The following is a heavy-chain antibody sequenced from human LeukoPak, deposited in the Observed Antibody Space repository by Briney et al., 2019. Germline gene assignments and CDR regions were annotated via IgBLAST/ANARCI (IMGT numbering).Heavy chain of an antibody. CDR1: GFTFSRYG. CDR2: IWYDGSNE. D-gene: IGHD1-26*01. Sequence: GGSLRLSCAASGFTFSRYGMHWVRQAPGKGLEWVAVIWYDGSNEYYADSVKGRFTIFRDNSKNTLHLQMNSLRAEDTAVYYCVRPLVGDALDYWGQGTLVTVSS. CDR3: VRPLVGDALDY. J-gene: IGHJ4*02. V-gene: IGHV3-33*01.